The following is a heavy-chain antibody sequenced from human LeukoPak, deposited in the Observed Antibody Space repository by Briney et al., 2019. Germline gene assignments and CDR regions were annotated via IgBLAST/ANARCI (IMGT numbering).Heavy chain of an antibody. CDR2: IYYSGST. V-gene: IGHV4-31*03. CDR3: ARTLVGGQLVRGGCNWFDP. J-gene: IGHJ5*02. Sequence: PSETLSLTCTVSGGSISSGAYYWNWIRHYPGKGLEWIGYIYYSGSTYYNPSLKSRVSISAGTSKKQFSLKLSSVTAADAAVYYCARTLVGGQLVRGGCNWFDPWGQGTLVTVSS. CDR1: GGSISSGAYY. D-gene: IGHD6-13*01.